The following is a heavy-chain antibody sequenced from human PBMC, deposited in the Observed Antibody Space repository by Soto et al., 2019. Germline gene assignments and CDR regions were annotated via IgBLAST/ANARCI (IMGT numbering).Heavy chain of an antibody. CDR3: ARVHTVTTYFDV. Sequence: ASVKVSCKASGCTFTSYDINWVRQATGQGLEWMGWMNPNSGNTGSAQRFQGRLTMTRNTSINTAYMELTSLTSEDAAVYFCARVHTVTTYFDVWGRGTLVTVSS. D-gene: IGHD4-17*01. J-gene: IGHJ2*01. CDR1: GCTFTSYD. CDR2: MNPNSGNT. V-gene: IGHV1-8*01.